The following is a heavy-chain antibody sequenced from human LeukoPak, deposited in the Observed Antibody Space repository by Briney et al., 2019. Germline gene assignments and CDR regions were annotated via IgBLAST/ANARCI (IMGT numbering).Heavy chain of an antibody. J-gene: IGHJ4*02. CDR3: AREGRQWLRSAESHFDY. Sequence: ASVKVSCKASGYTFTGYYMHWVRQAPGQGLEWMGIINPSGGSTSYAQKFQGRVTMTRDTSTSTVYMEPSSLRSEDTAVYYCAREGRQWLRSAESHFDYWGQGTLVTVSS. D-gene: IGHD5-12*01. CDR1: GYTFTGYY. V-gene: IGHV1-46*01. CDR2: INPSGGST.